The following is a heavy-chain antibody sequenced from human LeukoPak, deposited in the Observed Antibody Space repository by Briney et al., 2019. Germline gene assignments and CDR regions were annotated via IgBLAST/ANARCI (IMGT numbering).Heavy chain of an antibody. V-gene: IGHV1-8*02. CDR2: MNPNSGNT. J-gene: IGHJ6*03. CDR3: ARGYSSSWYEYYYYYMDV. CDR1: GYTFTGYY. D-gene: IGHD6-13*01. Sequence: ASVKVSCKASGYTFTGYYMHWVRQATGQGLEWMGWMNPNSGNTGYAQKFQGRVTMTRNTSISTAYMELSSLRSEDTAVYYCARGYSSSWYEYYYYYMDVWGKGTTVTISS.